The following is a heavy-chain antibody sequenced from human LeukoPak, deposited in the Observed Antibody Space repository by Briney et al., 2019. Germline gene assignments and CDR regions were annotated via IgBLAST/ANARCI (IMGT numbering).Heavy chain of an antibody. CDR3: ARAGYSYGYSAFDI. CDR1: GFTFHNHN. D-gene: IGHD5-18*01. Sequence: GSLRLSFATPGFTFHNHNMKWVRQAPGKGLEWVSSISSSSSYIYYADSVKGRFTISRDNAKNSLYLQMNSLRAEDTAVYYCARAGYSYGYSAFDIWGQGTMVTVSS. CDR2: ISSSSSYI. V-gene: IGHV3-21*01. J-gene: IGHJ3*02.